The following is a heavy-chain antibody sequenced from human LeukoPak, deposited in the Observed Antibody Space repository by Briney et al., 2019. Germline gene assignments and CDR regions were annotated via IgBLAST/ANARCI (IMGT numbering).Heavy chain of an antibody. D-gene: IGHD5-18*01. Sequence: SETLSLTCAVYGGSFSGYYWSWIRQPPGKGLEWIGEINHSGSTNYNPSLKSRVTISVDTSKNQFSLKLSSVTAADTAVYYCASTLDGYSYGYSYWGQGTLVTVSS. J-gene: IGHJ4*02. CDR1: GGSFSGYY. V-gene: IGHV4-34*01. CDR2: INHSGST. CDR3: ASTLDGYSYGYSY.